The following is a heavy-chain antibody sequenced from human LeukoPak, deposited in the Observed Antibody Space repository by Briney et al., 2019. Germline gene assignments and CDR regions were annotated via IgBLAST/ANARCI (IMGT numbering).Heavy chain of an antibody. CDR3: ARAPSEIGGYYPEYFRH. CDR2: IKSDGGK. V-gene: IGHV3-74*01. J-gene: IGHJ1*01. CDR1: VVTFSTYW. D-gene: IGHD3-22*01. Sequence: SVGSLRLSCAASVVTFSTYWMHWVRHAPGKGRVWVSRIKSDGGKNYADSVKGRFTISRDNAKKTVSLQMNSLRPEDTGVYYCARAPSEIGGYYPEYFRHWGQGTLVTVSS.